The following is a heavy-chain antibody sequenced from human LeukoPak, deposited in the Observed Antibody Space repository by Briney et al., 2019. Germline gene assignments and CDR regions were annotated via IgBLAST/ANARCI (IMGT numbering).Heavy chain of an antibody. CDR2: INTDGTRT. CDR3: AKQHAATGGYFDY. Sequence: GGSLRLSCAASGFTFSNYWMHWVRQAPGRGLVWVSRINTDGTRTSYADSVKGRFTISRDNAKNTLFLQMNSLRAEDTAVYYCAKQHAATGGYFDYWGQGTLVTVSS. J-gene: IGHJ4*02. V-gene: IGHV3-74*01. CDR1: GFTFSNYW. D-gene: IGHD1/OR15-1a*01.